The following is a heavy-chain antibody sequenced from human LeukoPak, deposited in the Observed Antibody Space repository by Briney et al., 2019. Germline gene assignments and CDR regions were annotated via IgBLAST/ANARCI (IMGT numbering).Heavy chain of an antibody. CDR3: ARLSRYCSSTSCFFDY. CDR2: IYSGGST. J-gene: IGHJ4*02. CDR1: GFTVSSNY. V-gene: IGHV3-66*04. D-gene: IGHD2-2*01. Sequence: PGGSLRLSCAASGFTVSSNYMSWVRQAPGKGLEWVSVIYSGGSTYYADSVKGRFTISRDNSKNTLYLQMNSLRAEDTAVYYCARLSRYCSSTSCFFDYWGQGTLVTVSS.